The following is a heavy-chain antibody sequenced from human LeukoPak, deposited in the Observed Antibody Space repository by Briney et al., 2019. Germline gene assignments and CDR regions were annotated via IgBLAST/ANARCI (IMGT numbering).Heavy chain of an antibody. CDR1: GYTFTSYY. J-gene: IGHJ4*02. V-gene: IGHV1-46*01. Sequence: ASVKVSCKASGYTFTSYYMHWVRQAPGQGLEWMAIINPSGGSTGYAQKFQGRVTMTRDMSTSTVYMELSSLRSEDTAVYYCASARYYDSSGYYRLGYWGQGTLVTVSS. CDR3: ASARYYDSSGYYRLGY. D-gene: IGHD3-22*01. CDR2: INPSGGST.